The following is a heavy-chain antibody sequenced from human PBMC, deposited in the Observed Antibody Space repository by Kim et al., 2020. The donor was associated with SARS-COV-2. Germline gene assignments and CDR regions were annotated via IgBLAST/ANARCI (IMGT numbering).Heavy chain of an antibody. CDR1: GYTFTSYY. D-gene: IGHD3-22*01. Sequence: ASVKVSCKASGYTFTSYYMHWVRQAPGQGLEWMGIINPSGGSTSYAQKFQGRVTMTRDTSTSTVYMELSSLRSEDTAVYYCARVRYYYDSSAHFGYWGQGTLVTVSS. J-gene: IGHJ4*02. CDR2: INPSGGST. CDR3: ARVRYYYDSSAHFGY. V-gene: IGHV1-46*01.